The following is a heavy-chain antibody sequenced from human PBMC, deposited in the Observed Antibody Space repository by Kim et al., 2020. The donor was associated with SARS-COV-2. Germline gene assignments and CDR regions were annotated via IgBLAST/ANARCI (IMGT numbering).Heavy chain of an antibody. CDR3: AKDLFPPGRYGTPPLMDV. V-gene: IGHV3-30*02. J-gene: IGHJ6*02. Sequence: NARSTISRDNAKNTLYLKMNSLRAEDTAVYYCAKDLFPPGRYGTPPLMDVWGQGTTVTVSS. D-gene: IGHD5-18*01.